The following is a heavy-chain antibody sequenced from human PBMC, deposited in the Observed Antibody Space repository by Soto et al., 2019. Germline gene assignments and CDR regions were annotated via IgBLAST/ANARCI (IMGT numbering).Heavy chain of an antibody. D-gene: IGHD1-1*01. Sequence: SETLSLTCTVSGASISGFYWSWIRKSAGKGLEWIGRIYATGTTAYNPSLKSRVMMSVDTSKKQFSLKLRSVTAADTAVYYCVRDGTKTLRDWFDPWGQGISVTVSS. V-gene: IGHV4-4*07. CDR1: GASISGFY. J-gene: IGHJ5*02. CDR2: IYATGTT. CDR3: VRDGTKTLRDWFDP.